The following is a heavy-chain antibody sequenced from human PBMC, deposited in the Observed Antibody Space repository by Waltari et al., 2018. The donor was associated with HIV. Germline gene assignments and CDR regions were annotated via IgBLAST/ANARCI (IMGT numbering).Heavy chain of an antibody. Sequence: QVQLIQSGAAVKKPGASVKVSCEVFGSTLTEFSMHWVRQAPGKGLEWMGGFDPEDDETIYAQKFQGRVTMTEDTSTDSAYMELSSLTSEDTAVYYCATGGGTTSIQLYDLDVWGQGTTVTVSS. CDR1: GSTLTEFS. CDR3: ATGGGTTSIQLYDLDV. CDR2: FDPEDDET. J-gene: IGHJ6*02. D-gene: IGHD1-26*01. V-gene: IGHV1-24*01.